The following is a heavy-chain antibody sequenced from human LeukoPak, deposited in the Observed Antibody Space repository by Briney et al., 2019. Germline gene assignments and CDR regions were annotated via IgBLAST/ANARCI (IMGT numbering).Heavy chain of an antibody. V-gene: IGHV1-3*03. CDR2: INLVNGNT. CDR1: GYTFTNYA. J-gene: IGHJ6*03. Sequence: ASVKVSCKASGYTFTNYAMHWVRLAPGQRLQWMGWINLVNGNTKYSQYFEGRVTITRDTSASTVYMELSSLRPDDMAVYYCARGGYGYYYYYYMDVWGKGTTVTVSS. CDR3: ARGGYGYYYYYYMDV. D-gene: IGHD5-12*01.